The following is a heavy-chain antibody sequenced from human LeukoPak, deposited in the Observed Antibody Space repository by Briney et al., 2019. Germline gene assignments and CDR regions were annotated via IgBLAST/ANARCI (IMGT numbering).Heavy chain of an antibody. D-gene: IGHD6-13*01. CDR1: GFSFSSYW. CDR2: IRQDESER. J-gene: IGHJ3*02. V-gene: IGHV3-7*01. CDR3: ATSRWSGGGYDAFAM. Sequence: GGSLRLSCEGSGFSFSSYWMTWVRQSPGKGPEWVANIRQDESERYTVDSVKGRFTISRDNAKNSVYLHMNSLRAEDTALYYCATSRWSGGGYDAFAMWGQGTVVTVSS.